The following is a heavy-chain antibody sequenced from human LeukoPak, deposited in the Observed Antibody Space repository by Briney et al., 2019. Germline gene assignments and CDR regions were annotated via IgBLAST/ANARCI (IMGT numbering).Heavy chain of an antibody. J-gene: IGHJ4*02. D-gene: IGHD6-6*01. CDR3: ARTEGAARHVFDY. CDR2: ISYDGSNK. V-gene: IGHV3-30*04. Sequence: GGSLRLSCAASGFTFSNYAMRWVRQAPGKGLEWVAVISYDGSNKYYADSVKGRFTISRDNSKNTLYLQMNSLRAEDTAVYYCARTEGAARHVFDYWGQGTLVTVSS. CDR1: GFTFSNYA.